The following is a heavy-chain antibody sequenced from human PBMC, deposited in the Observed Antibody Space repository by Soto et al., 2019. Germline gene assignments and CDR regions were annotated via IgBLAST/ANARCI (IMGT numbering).Heavy chain of an antibody. V-gene: IGHV3-48*03. D-gene: IGHD3-16*01. CDR2: ISATASTI. CDR3: AREGYVYAMDV. Sequence: EVLLVESGGGLVQPGGSLRLSCAASGFTFSSYEMNWVRQAPGKGLEWVSYISATASTIYYADSLKGRFTISRDNAKNSLYLQMNSLRADDTAVYYCAREGYVYAMDVWGQGTTVTVS. CDR1: GFTFSSYE. J-gene: IGHJ6*02.